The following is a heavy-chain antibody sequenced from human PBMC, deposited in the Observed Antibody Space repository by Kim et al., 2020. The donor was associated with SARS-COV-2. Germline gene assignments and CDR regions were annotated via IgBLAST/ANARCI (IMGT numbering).Heavy chain of an antibody. D-gene: IGHD2-21*01. CDR3: ARLVSKLDLFTFLSP. Sequence: SETLSLTCTASGDSISYSSYFWVWIRQPPGKGLEYLGNVYYTGDTYYDPSLGSRVAMSVDRTRNQFSLTLTSVTAADTAVYYCARLVSKLDLFTFLSPWG. CDR2: VYYTGDT. CDR1: GDSISYSSYF. J-gene: IGHJ5*02. V-gene: IGHV4-39*01.